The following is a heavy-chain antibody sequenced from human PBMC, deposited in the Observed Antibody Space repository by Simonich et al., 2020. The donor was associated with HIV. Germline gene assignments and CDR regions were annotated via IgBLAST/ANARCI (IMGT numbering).Heavy chain of an antibody. CDR2: IISRGSNK. CDR3: ARDGGGATRPIDY. CDR1: GFTFSSYS. D-gene: IGHD1-26*01. J-gene: IGHJ4*02. Sequence: EVQLVESGGGLVQPGGSLRLSCAASGFTFSSYSMNWVRQAPGKGLERAYKIISRGSNKYYADAGGGLFTISRDNAKNSLYLHMNNLTAEDTAVYYCARDGGGATRPIDYWGQGTLVTVSS. V-gene: IGHV3-48*01.